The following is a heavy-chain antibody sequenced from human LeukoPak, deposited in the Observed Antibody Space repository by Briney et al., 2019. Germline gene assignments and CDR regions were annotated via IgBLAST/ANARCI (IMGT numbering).Heavy chain of an antibody. D-gene: IGHD2-2*01. CDR2: TSSSGSTI. J-gene: IGHJ4*02. CDR1: GFTFSSYE. Sequence: GGSLRLSCAASGFTFSSYEMNWVRQAPGKGLEWVSYTSSSGSTIYYADSVKGRFTISRDNAKSSLYLQMNSLRAEDSAIYYCTRGLVVWGQGALVTVSS. CDR3: TRGLVV. V-gene: IGHV3-48*03.